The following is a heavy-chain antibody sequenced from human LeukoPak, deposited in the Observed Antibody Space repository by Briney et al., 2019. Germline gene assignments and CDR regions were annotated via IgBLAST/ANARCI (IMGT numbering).Heavy chain of an antibody. Sequence: SQTLSLTCTVSGGSISSGDYYWSWIRQPPGKGLEWIGYIYYSGSTYYNPSLKSRVTISVDTSKNQFSLKLSSVTAADTAVYYCARAPLLTGDFDYWGQGTLVTVSS. D-gene: IGHD7-27*01. CDR1: GGSISSGDYY. CDR3: ARAPLLTGDFDY. V-gene: IGHV4-30-4*08. J-gene: IGHJ4*02. CDR2: IYYSGST.